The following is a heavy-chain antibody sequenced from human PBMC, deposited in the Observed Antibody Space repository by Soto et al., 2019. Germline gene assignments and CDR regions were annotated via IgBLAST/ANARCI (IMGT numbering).Heavy chain of an antibody. J-gene: IGHJ4*02. D-gene: IGHD2-8*01. CDR1: GGSISTYY. CDR3: ARGGHCTNGVCSALDY. V-gene: IGHV4-59*08. Sequence: QVQLQESGPGLVEPSETLSLTCTVSGGSISTYYWNWIRQPPGKGLEWIGYIYYGGSANYNPSLKSRVTISVDTSKKQFSLKLSSVTAADTAVYYCARGGHCTNGVCSALDYWGQGTLVTVSS. CDR2: IYYGGSA.